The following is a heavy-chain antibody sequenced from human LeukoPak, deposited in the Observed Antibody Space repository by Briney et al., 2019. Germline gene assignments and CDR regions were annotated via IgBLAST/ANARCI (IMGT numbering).Heavy chain of an antibody. Sequence: GGSLRLSCAASGFXFSSYNMNWVRQAPGKGLEWVSYISSSSSTIYYADSVKGRFTISRDNAKNSLYLQMNSLRDEDTAVYYCARYGSGSYNRPFDYWGQGTLVTVSS. D-gene: IGHD3-10*01. J-gene: IGHJ4*02. CDR1: GFXFSSYN. CDR3: ARYGSGSYNRPFDY. V-gene: IGHV3-48*02. CDR2: ISSSSSTI.